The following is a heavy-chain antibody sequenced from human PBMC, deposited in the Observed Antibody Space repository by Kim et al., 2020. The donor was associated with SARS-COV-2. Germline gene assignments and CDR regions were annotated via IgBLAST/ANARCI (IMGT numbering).Heavy chain of an antibody. CDR3: ARSPLWGHWFDP. V-gene: IGHV1-3*01. D-gene: IGHD7-27*01. CDR2: INVGNGNT. Sequence: ASVKVSCKASGYTFTSYPMHWVRQAPGQRLEWMGWINVGNGNTKFSQKFQDRVTITRDTSASTAYMELSSLRSEDTAVYYCARSPLWGHWFDPWGQGTLVTVSS. J-gene: IGHJ5*02. CDR1: GYTFTSYP.